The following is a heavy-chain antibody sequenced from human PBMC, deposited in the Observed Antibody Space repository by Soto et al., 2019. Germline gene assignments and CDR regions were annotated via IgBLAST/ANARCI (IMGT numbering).Heavy chain of an antibody. CDR2: IYYSGST. CDR3: ARLGERITIFGVVTPFGY. Sequence: PSETLSLTCTVSGGSISSSSYYWGWIRQPPGKGLEWIGSIYYSGSTYYNPSLKSRVTISVDTSKNQFSLKLSSVTAADTAVYYCARLGERITIFGVVTPFGYWGQGTLVTVSS. D-gene: IGHD3-3*01. J-gene: IGHJ4*02. V-gene: IGHV4-39*01. CDR1: GGSISSSSYY.